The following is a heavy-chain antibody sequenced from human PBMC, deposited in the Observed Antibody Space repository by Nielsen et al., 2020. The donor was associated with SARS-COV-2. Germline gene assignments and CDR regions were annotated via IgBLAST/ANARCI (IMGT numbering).Heavy chain of an antibody. CDR1: GFTFNIYA. CDR2: VSSSGGST. CDR3: AKDGVVRGDALDL. Sequence: GESLKISCAASGFTFNIYAMAWVRRAPGRGLQWVTGVSSSGGSTYYTDSVKGRFTISRDNSKNTLYLEMHSLRVEDTAVYYCAKDGVVRGDALDLWGQGTMVTVPS. V-gene: IGHV3-23*01. J-gene: IGHJ3*01. D-gene: IGHD3-10*01.